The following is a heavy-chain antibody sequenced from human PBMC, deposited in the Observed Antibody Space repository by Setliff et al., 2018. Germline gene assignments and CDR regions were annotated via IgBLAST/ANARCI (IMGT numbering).Heavy chain of an antibody. V-gene: IGHV4-38-2*02. D-gene: IGHD5-18*01. CDR2: IKHGGTT. J-gene: IGHJ4*02. CDR1: GYSIGSDYF. CDR3: ARGGYSYGLGGFPLDY. Sequence: SETLSLTCRVSGYSIGSDYFWAWVRQPPGKGLEWVATIKHGGTTYYNPSLRSRVIISVDTSKNQFSLKLSSVTAADTAVYYCARGGYSYGLGGFPLDYWGQGTLVTVSS.